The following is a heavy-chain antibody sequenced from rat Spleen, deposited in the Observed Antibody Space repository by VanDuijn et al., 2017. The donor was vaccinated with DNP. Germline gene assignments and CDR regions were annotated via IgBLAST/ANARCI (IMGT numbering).Heavy chain of an antibody. CDR3: ARSVYYYSGYIPFDY. Sequence: EVQLQESGPGLVKPSQSLSLTCSVTDYSITSNYWGWIRKFPGNKMEWMAYISYSGSTGYNPSLKSRISITRDTSKNQFFLQLNSVTTEDTATYYCARSVYYYSGYIPFDYWGQGVMVTVSS. J-gene: IGHJ2*01. CDR2: ISYSGST. CDR1: DYSITSNY. V-gene: IGHV3-1*01. D-gene: IGHD1-2*01.